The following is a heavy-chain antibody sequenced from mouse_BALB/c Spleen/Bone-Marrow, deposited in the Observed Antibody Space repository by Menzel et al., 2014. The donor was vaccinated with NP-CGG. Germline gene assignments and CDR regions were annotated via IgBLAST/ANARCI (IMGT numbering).Heavy chain of an antibody. D-gene: IGHD2-4*01. Sequence: EVKVVESGEGLVQPGGSLKLSCAASGFSFSGYGMSWVRQTPDKRLELVATINSNGGSTYYSDSVKGRFTISRDNAKNTLYLQMSSLKSEDTAMYYCARGYDYDSWFAYWGQGTLVTVSA. CDR1: GFSFSGYG. CDR3: ARGYDYDSWFAY. V-gene: IGHV5-6-3*01. CDR2: INSNGGST. J-gene: IGHJ3*01.